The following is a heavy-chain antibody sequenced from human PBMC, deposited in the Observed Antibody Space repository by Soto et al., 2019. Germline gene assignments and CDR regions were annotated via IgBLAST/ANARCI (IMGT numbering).Heavy chain of an antibody. CDR3: AREGTWRQLWSTAYYFGF. J-gene: IGHJ4*02. Sequence: QVQLVESGGGVVQPGRSLRLSCAASGFTFSSYAMHWVRQAPGKGLEWVAAISYTGSNKYYADSVKGRFTISRDNSKNTLDLQMNSLRAEDTAVYYCAREGTWRQLWSTAYYFGFLGQGTLVTVSS. CDR2: ISYTGSNK. CDR1: GFTFSSYA. V-gene: IGHV3-30-3*01. D-gene: IGHD5-18*01.